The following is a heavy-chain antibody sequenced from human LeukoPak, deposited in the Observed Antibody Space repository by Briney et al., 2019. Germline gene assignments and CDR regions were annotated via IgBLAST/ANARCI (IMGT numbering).Heavy chain of an antibody. D-gene: IGHD2-8*01. CDR2: IYYSGSS. V-gene: IGHV4-61*08. Sequence: SETLSLTCTVSGGSISSGDYYWSWIRQPPGKGLEWIGYIYYSGSSNYNPSLKSQVTISVDTSKNQFSLKVSSVTAADTAIYYCTRGMTNNYYFAMDVWGQGTTVTVSS. J-gene: IGHJ6*02. CDR3: TRGMTNNYYFAMDV. CDR1: GGSISSGDYY.